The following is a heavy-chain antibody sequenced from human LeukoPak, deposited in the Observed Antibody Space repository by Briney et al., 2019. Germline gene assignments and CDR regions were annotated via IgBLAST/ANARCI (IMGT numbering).Heavy chain of an antibody. D-gene: IGHD3-16*01. Sequence: GGSLRLSCAASGFTFSSYAMSWVRQAPGKGLEWVSAISGSGGSTYYADSVEGRFTISRDNSKNTLYLQMISLRAEDTAVYYCAKDHHLYPTTSFDYWGQGTLVTVSS. CDR3: AKDHHLYPTTSFDY. J-gene: IGHJ4*02. CDR2: ISGSGGST. CDR1: GFTFSSYA. V-gene: IGHV3-23*01.